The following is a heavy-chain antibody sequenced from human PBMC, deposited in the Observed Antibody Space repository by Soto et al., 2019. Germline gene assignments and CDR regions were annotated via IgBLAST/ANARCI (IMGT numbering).Heavy chain of an antibody. Sequence: ASVKVSCKASGFSFTSYDIYWVRQATGQGLEWMGWLNPNTGNSGYAQKFQGRITVTSDTSINTVHMELSSLRSEDTAVYYCARRAETNGWNGFGADKYYFDFWGQGTLVTVSS. J-gene: IGHJ4*02. V-gene: IGHV1-8*01. CDR1: GFSFTSYD. CDR2: LNPNTGNS. CDR3: ARRAETNGWNGFGADKYYFDF. D-gene: IGHD1-1*01.